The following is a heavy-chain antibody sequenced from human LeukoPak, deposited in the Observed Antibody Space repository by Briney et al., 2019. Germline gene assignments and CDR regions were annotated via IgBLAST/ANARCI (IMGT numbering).Heavy chain of an antibody. V-gene: IGHV4-34*01. D-gene: IGHD4-11*01. J-gene: IGHJ5*02. CDR2: INHSGST. Sequence: SETLSLTCAVYGGSFSGYYWSWIRQPPGKGLEWIGEINHSGSTNYNPSLKSRVTISVDTSKNQFSLKLSSVTAADTAVYYCARHVRRNYRRSVYWFDPWGQGTLVTVSS. CDR3: ARHVRRNYRRSVYWFDP. CDR1: GGSFSGYY.